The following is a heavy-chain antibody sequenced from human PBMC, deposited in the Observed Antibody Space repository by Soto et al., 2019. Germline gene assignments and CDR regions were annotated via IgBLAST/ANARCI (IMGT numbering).Heavy chain of an antibody. CDR3: ARCARGYSGYDSPYYFDY. J-gene: IGHJ4*02. CDR1: GGSISSYY. CDR2: IYYSGST. V-gene: IGHV4-59*01. Sequence: QVQLQESGPGLVKPSETLSLTCTVSGGSISSYYWSWIRQPPGKGLEWIGYIYYSGSTNYNPSLKSRVTISVDTSKTQFSLKLSSVTAADTAVYYCARCARGYSGYDSPYYFDYWGQGTLVTVSS. D-gene: IGHD5-12*01.